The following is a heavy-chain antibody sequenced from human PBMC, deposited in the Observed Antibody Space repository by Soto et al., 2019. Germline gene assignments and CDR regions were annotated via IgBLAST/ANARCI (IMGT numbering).Heavy chain of an antibody. CDR2: IYYSGST. V-gene: IGHV4-31*03. CDR3: ARGGPDYVWGSYRYGPTDY. CDR1: GGSISSGGYY. Sequence: QVQLQESGPGLVKPSQTLSLTCTVSGGSISSGGYYWSWIRQHPGKGLEWIGYIYYSGSTYYNPSLKSRVNISVDTSKNQFSLKLSSVTAADTAVYYCARGGPDYVWGSYRYGPTDYWGQGTLVTVSS. J-gene: IGHJ4*02. D-gene: IGHD3-16*02.